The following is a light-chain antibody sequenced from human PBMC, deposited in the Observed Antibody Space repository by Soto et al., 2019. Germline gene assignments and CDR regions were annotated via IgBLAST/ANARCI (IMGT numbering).Light chain of an antibody. CDR2: AXS. CDR3: LQHKSYPWT. CDR1: QGIRGD. Sequence: DIHMTQSPSSLSASLGDKVTMPXRASQGIRGDLGWYQQNQGXAPKXXXDAXSSLQRGGPSRLSGSGSGTEFTLTISSLQPEDFATYYCLQHKSYPWTFGQGTKVDIK. V-gene: IGKV1-17*01. J-gene: IGKJ1*01.